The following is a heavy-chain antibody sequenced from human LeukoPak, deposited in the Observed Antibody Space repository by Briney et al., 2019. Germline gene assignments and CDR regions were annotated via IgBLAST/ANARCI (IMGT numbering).Heavy chain of an antibody. Sequence: SETLSLTCAVYGGSFSGYYWSWIRQPPGKGLEWIGEINHSGSTNYNPSLKSRVTISVDTSKNQFSLKLSSVTAAGTAVYYCARSPLRIFSLRWFDPWGQGTLVTVSS. CDR3: ARSPLRIFSLRWFDP. J-gene: IGHJ5*02. D-gene: IGHD2-15*01. V-gene: IGHV4-34*01. CDR1: GGSFSGYY. CDR2: INHSGST.